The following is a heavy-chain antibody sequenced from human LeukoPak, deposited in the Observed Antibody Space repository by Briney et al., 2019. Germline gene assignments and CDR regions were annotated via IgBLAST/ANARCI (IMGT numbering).Heavy chain of an antibody. J-gene: IGHJ3*02. CDR3: ARRGDYYDSSGWPFDI. D-gene: IGHD3-22*01. CDR1: GGSISGSSYY. CDR2: IYYSGST. V-gene: IGHV4-39*01. Sequence: PPETLSLTCTVSGGSISGSSYYWGWIRQPPGKGLEWIGSIYYSGSTYYNPSLKSRVTISVDTSKNQFSLKLSSVTAADTAVYYCARRGDYYDSSGWPFDIWGQGTMVTVSS.